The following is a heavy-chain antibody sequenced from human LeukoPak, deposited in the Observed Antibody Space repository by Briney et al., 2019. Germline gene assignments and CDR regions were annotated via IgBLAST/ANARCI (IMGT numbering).Heavy chain of an antibody. Sequence: ASVKVSCKASGYTFTGYYMHWVRQAPGQGLEWMGWINPNSGGTNYAQKFQGRVTMTRDTSISTAYMELSRLRSDDTAVYYCARGYYYDCSGYFFDYWGQGTLVTVSS. D-gene: IGHD3-22*01. V-gene: IGHV1-2*02. CDR2: INPNSGGT. CDR1: GYTFTGYY. J-gene: IGHJ4*02. CDR3: ARGYYYDCSGYFFDY.